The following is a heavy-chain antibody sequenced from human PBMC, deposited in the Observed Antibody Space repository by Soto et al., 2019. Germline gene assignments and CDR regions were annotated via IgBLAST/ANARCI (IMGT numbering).Heavy chain of an antibody. CDR3: ARDYKTCPYNSGCLPHAFDI. V-gene: IGHV3-23*01. Sequence: GGSLRLSCAASGFTFSSYVMNWVRLAPGKGLEWVSAITGDGGNTYYADSVKGRFTVSGDNSQNTLYLQMNSLRPEDTAVYYCARDYKTCPYNSGCLPHAFDIWGQGTMVTVSS. J-gene: IGHJ3*02. CDR1: GFTFSSYV. D-gene: IGHD6-19*01. CDR2: ITGDGGNT.